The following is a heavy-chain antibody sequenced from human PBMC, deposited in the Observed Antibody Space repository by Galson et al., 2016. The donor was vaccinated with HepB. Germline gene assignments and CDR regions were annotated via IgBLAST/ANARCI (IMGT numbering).Heavy chain of an antibody. D-gene: IGHD2/OR15-2a*01. CDR3: ARVFLSPGGRGFDV. J-gene: IGHJ3*01. CDR1: GYTFTASY. V-gene: IGHV1-2*02. Sequence: SVKVSCKASGYTFTASYIHWVRRAPGQGLEWMGWISPNTGDTNYAQKFQGRVSMTRDTSISTAYMDPGRLRSDDTAVYYCARVFLSPGGRGFDVWGQGTTVTVSS. CDR2: ISPNTGDT.